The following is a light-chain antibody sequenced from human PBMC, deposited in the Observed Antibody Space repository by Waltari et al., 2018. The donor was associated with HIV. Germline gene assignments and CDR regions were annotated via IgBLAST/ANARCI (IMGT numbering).Light chain of an antibody. CDR3: QQYDNWPIT. CDR1: QSVSNN. J-gene: IGKJ5*01. Sequence: EIVMTQSPATLSVSPGDRATHPCKASQSVSNNLAWYQQKPGQAPRLLIYGASTRGTSIPARFSGSGSETEFTLTISSLHSEDFAVYYCQQYDNWPITFGQGTRLELK. V-gene: IGKV3-15*01. CDR2: GAS.